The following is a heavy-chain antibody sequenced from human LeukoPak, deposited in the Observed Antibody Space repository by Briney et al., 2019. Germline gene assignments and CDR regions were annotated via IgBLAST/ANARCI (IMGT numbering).Heavy chain of an antibody. CDR1: GYTFTSYG. CDR3: ATDIETRNFDY. Sequence: GASVKVSCKASGYTFTSYGISWVRQAPGRGLEWMGWINPNSGGTNYAQKFQGRVTMTRDTSISTAYMELSRLRSDDTAVYYCATDIETRNFDYWGQGTLVTVSS. D-gene: IGHD5-24*01. CDR2: INPNSGGT. J-gene: IGHJ4*02. V-gene: IGHV1-2*02.